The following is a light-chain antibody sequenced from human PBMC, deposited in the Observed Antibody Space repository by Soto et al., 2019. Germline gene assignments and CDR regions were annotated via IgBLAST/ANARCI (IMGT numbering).Light chain of an antibody. J-gene: IGKJ1*01. CDR1: QSISRQ. V-gene: IGKV1-5*03. CDR3: LQYQSYWT. Sequence: DIQMTQSPSTLSASVGDRVSITCRASQSISRQLAWYQHKPGKAPNLLIYQASNLETGVPSRFTGSGSGTEFTLTISSLQPDALATYYCLQYQSYWTFGQGTKLEVK. CDR2: QAS.